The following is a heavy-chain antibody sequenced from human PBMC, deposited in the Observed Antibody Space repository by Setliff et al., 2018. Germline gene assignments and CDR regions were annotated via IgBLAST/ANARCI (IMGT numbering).Heavy chain of an antibody. D-gene: IGHD5-12*01. CDR1: GVTIGGNNYYY. V-gene: IGHV4-61*02. CDR3: AGTPALGTSWLSPFDY. CDR2: IQSTGNT. Sequence: SETLSLTCSLSGVTIGGNNYYYWSWIRQPAGKGLEWIGLIQSTGNTNYNPSLQSRVTISIDTSKNQFSLKMSSVTAADTAMYYCAGTPALGTSWLSPFDYWGQGTLVTVSS. J-gene: IGHJ4*02.